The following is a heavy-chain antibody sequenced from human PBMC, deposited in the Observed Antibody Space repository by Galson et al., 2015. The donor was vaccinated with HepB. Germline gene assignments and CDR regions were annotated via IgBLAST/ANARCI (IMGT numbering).Heavy chain of an antibody. CDR2: IIPIFGGA. J-gene: IGHJ2*01. CDR3: ARVPGLGGYWYFDL. CDR1: GGTFNSYA. V-gene: IGHV1-69*13. D-gene: IGHD3-16*01. Sequence: SVKVSCKASGGTFNSYAVSWVRQAPGQGLEWMGGIIPIFGGANYAQRFQGRLTITADESSSTAYMELSSLSSEDTAVYFCARVPGLGGYWYFDLWRRGTLVTVSS.